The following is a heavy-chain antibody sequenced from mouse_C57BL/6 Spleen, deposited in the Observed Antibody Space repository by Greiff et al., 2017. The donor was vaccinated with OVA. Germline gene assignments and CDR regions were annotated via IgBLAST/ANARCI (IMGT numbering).Heavy chain of an antibody. CDR2: IDPETGGT. D-gene: IGHD2-2*01. CDR3: TMKVSTMVNWFAY. V-gene: IGHV1-15*01. Sequence: QVQLQQSGAELVRPGASVTLSCKASGYTFTDYEMHWVKQTPVHGLEWIGAIDPETGGTAYNQKFKGKAILTADKSSSTAYMELRSLTSEDSAVYYCTMKVSTMVNWFAYWGQGTLVTVSA. CDR1: GYTFTDYE. J-gene: IGHJ3*01.